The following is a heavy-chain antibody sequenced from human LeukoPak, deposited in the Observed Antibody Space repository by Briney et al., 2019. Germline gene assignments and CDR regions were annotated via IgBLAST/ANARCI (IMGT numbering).Heavy chain of an antibody. D-gene: IGHD3-16*01. CDR3: ARLNGGN. V-gene: IGHV3-66*04. Sequence: GGSLRLSCAVSGLSVSSSHMSWVRQSPGKGLEWVSVVYSGGSTHYADFVKGRFTISRDNFKNTVNLHMYSLRAEDTAVYYCARLNGGNWGQGTLVTVSS. J-gene: IGHJ4*02. CDR1: GLSVSSSH. CDR2: VYSGGST.